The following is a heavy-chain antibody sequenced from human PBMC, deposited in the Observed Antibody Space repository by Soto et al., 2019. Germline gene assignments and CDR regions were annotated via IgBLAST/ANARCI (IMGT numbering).Heavy chain of an antibody. CDR2: ISSNGGST. CDR3: VKDSSGITMGRGATDFAY. D-gene: IGHD3-10*01. V-gene: IGHV3-64D*06. CDR1: GVTIVNYA. Sequence: GGPIRLWCSAAGVTIVNYAMHWVLKTQGKGLEYVSAISSNGGSTYYADSVKGRFTISRDNSKNTLYLQMSSLRAEDTAVYKCVKDSSGITMGRGATDFAYWGKRTLVTVSS. J-gene: IGHJ4*02.